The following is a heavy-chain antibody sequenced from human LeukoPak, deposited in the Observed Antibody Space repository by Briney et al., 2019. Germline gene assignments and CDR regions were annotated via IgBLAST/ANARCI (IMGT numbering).Heavy chain of an antibody. CDR2: ISYDGSNK. V-gene: IGHV3-30*18. J-gene: IGHJ3*02. Sequence: AXISYDGSNKYYADSVKGRFTISRDNSKNTLYLQMNSLRAEDTAVYYCAEDYYGSGIGAFDIWGQGTMVTVSS. D-gene: IGHD3-10*01. CDR3: AEDYYGSGIGAFDI.